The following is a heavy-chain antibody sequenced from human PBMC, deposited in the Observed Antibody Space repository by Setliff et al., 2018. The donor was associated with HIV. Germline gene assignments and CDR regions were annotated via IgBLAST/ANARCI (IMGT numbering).Heavy chain of an antibody. D-gene: IGHD3-10*01. Sequence: SETLPLTCTVSGDSIGDYYWNWIRQPAGKGLEWIGRVYASAYSNYNPSLKSRVTMSVDTSQNQFSLKLRSVNAADTAVYYCARDWVTRSNYYGSGSPWYFDFWGRGILVTVSS. V-gene: IGHV4-4*07. J-gene: IGHJ2*01. CDR2: VYASAYS. CDR3: ARDWVTRSNYYGSGSPWYFDF. CDR1: GDSIGDYY.